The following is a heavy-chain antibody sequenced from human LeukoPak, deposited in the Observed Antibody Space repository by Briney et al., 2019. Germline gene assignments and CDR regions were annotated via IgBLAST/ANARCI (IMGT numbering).Heavy chain of an antibody. D-gene: IGHD6-13*01. Sequence: PGGSLRLSCAASGFTFSSYGMHWVRQAPGKGLEWVAFIRYDGSNKYYADSVKGRFTISRDNSKNTLYLQMNSLRAEDTAVYYCAKLWEQQLVEVDYWGQGTLVTVSS. CDR3: AKLWEQQLVEVDY. V-gene: IGHV3-30*02. J-gene: IGHJ4*02. CDR2: IRYDGSNK. CDR1: GFTFSSYG.